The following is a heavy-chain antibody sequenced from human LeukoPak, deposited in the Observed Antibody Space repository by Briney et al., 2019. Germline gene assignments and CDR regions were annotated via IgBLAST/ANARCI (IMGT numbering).Heavy chain of an antibody. D-gene: IGHD3-22*01. CDR1: GGSISSGGYY. J-gene: IGHJ4*02. Sequence: SETLSLTCTVSGGSISSGGYYWSWIRQHPGKALEWIGFIYYSGSTYYNPSLKSRVTISVDTSKNQFSLKLSSVTAADTAVYYCARCIDSSGYYYDYWGQGTLVTISS. CDR3: ARCIDSSGYYYDY. CDR2: IYYSGST. V-gene: IGHV4-31*03.